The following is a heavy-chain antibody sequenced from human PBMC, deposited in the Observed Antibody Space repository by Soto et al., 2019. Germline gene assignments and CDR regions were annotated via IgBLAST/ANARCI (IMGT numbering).Heavy chain of an antibody. CDR1: GGSISSGGYY. D-gene: IGHD2-21*02. J-gene: IGHJ3*02. CDR2: IYYSGST. CDR3: ARDLGDTAWDAFDI. Sequence: SETLSLTCTVSGGSISSGGYYWSWIRQHPGKGLEWIGYIYYSGSTYYNPSLKSRVTISVDTSKNQFSLKLSSVTAADTAVYYCARDLGDTAWDAFDIWGQGTMVTVSS. V-gene: IGHV4-31*03.